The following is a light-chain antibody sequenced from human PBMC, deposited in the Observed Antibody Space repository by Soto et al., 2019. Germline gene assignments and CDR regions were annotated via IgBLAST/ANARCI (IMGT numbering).Light chain of an antibody. CDR1: SNDVGHSSF. CDR2: EVS. Sequence: QSALTQPPSASGSPGQSVTISCTGNSNDVGHSSFISWYQQHPGKGPKLIIYEVSKRPSGVPDRFSGSKSGTTASLSVSGLQDEDESDYFCNAQALNGKQVFGTGTKLTVL. V-gene: IGLV2-8*01. CDR3: NAQALNGKQV. J-gene: IGLJ1*01.